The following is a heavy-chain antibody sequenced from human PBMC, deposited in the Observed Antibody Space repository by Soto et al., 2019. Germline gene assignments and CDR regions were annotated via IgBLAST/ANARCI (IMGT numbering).Heavy chain of an antibody. D-gene: IGHD2-15*01. Sequence: QVQLVESGGGVVQPGRSLRLSCAASGFTFTSYAMHWVRQAPGKGLEWVAVIWYDGSIQFYADSVKARFTISRDNSKNTLYLQMNSLRAEDTAVYYGARYCNGGSCSSEIDYWGQGTLVTVSS. CDR1: GFTFTSYA. CDR2: IWYDGSIQ. V-gene: IGHV3-33*01. CDR3: ARYCNGGSCSSEIDY. J-gene: IGHJ4*02.